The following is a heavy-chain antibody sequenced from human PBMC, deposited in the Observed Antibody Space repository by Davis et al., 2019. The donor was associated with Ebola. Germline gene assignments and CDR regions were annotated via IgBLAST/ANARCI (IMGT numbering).Heavy chain of an antibody. CDR1: GYTFTSYD. V-gene: IGHV1-8*01. CDR2: ITPNSGYT. CDR3: ARDLEANIGDVGTPMF. Sequence: AASVKVSCKASGYTFTSYDLSWVRQATGQGLEWMGWITPNSGYTGSAQKFQGRVTLTRDTSATIGYMQLSGLKSEDTAVYYCARDLEANIGDVGTPMFWGQGTLVSVSS. D-gene: IGHD5-18*01. J-gene: IGHJ4*02.